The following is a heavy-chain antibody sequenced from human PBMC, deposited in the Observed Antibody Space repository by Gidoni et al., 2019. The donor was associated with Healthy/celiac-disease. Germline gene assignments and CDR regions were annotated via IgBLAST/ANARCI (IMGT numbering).Heavy chain of an antibody. CDR2: IYYSGST. J-gene: IGHJ5*02. CDR3: ARWNYYDSSGYSP. V-gene: IGHV4-39*01. D-gene: IGHD3-22*01. Sequence: KGLEWIGSIYYSGSTYYNPSLKSRVTIAVDTPKHQFSLKPSSVTAADTAVYYCARWNYYDSSGYSPWGQGTLVTVSS.